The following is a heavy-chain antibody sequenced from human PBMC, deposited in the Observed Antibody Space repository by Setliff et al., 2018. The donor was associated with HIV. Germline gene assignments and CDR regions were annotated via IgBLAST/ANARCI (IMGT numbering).Heavy chain of an antibody. J-gene: IGHJ3*02. CDR3: ARESRNDFWSGYYRTFDI. CDR1: GGSISSGGYY. Sequence: PSETLSLTCTVSGGSISSGGYYWSWIRQHPGKGLEWIGYIYYSGSSYYNPSLKSRVTISVDTSKNQFSLKLSPVTAADTAMYFCARESRNDFWSGYYRTFDIWGQGTMVTVSS. D-gene: IGHD3-3*01. V-gene: IGHV4-31*03. CDR2: IYYSGSS.